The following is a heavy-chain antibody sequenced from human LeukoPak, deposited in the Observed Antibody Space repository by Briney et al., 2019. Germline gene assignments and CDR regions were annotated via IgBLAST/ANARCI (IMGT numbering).Heavy chain of an antibody. CDR1: GFTFSNFG. D-gene: IGHD1-14*01. V-gene: IGHV3-30*19. CDR2: ISYDGSNK. CDR3: ARDRVALPEGAFDI. Sequence: PGESLRLSCTASGFTFSNFGMHWVRQAPGKGLEWVAVISYDGSNKYYADSVTGRFTISRDNSKNTLYLQMNSLRAEDTAVYYCARDRVALPEGAFDIWGQGTMVTVSS. J-gene: IGHJ3*02.